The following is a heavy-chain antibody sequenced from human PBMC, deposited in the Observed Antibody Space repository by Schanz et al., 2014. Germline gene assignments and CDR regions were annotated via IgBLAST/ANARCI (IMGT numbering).Heavy chain of an antibody. J-gene: IGHJ6*02. CDR2: IIPILDKT. Sequence: QVQLVQSGAEVKKPGSSVKVSCKASGGTFSSSTLTWVRQAPGQGLEWMGRIIPILDKTNYAQKFQGRVTMTADKSTSTVYMEVSGLRSEDTAVYYCAKVDRTRYYAMDVWSQGTTVTVSS. CDR3: AKVDRTRYYAMDV. CDR1: GGTFSSST. D-gene: IGHD3-9*01. V-gene: IGHV1-69*08.